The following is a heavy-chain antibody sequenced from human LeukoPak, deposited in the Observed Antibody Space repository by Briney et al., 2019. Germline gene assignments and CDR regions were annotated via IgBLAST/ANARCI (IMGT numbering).Heavy chain of an antibody. CDR2: IYYNGST. J-gene: IGHJ4*02. D-gene: IGHD2-15*01. CDR1: GGSISYYY. Sequence: PSETLSLTCTVSGGSISYYYWSWIRQSPGKGLEWIGYIYYNGSTNYNPSLKRRVTISVDMSKNQFSLKVTSVTAADTAIYYCARKGGHFDYWGQGTLVTVSS. CDR3: ARKGGHFDY. V-gene: IGHV4-59*01.